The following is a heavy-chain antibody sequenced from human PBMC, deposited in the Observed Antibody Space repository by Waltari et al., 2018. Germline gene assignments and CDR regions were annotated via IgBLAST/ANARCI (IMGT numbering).Heavy chain of an antibody. J-gene: IGHJ5*02. V-gene: IGHV1-69*01. Sequence: QVQLVQSGAEVKKPGSSVKVSCKASGGTFSSYAISWVRQAPGQGLEWMGGFIPIFGTANYAQKFQGRVTITADESTSTAYMELSSLRSEDTAVYYCARGPVVVPAAIRGWFDPWGQGTLVTVSS. CDR3: ARGPVVVPAAIRGWFDP. D-gene: IGHD2-2*02. CDR1: GGTFSSYA. CDR2: FIPIFGTA.